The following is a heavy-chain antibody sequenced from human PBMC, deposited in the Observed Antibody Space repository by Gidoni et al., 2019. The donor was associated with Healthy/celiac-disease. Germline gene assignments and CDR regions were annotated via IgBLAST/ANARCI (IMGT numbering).Heavy chain of an antibody. J-gene: IGHJ4*02. CDR1: GFPFSSYG. V-gene: IGHV3-30*18. CDR2: ISYDGSNK. Sequence: QVQLVESGGGVVPPGRSLRLSCAASGFPFSSYGMHWVRQAPGKGLEWVAVISYDGSNKYYADSVKGRFTISRDNSKNTLYLQMNSLRAEDTAVYYCAKDRRLIQLWLSPDYWGQGTLVTVSS. D-gene: IGHD5-18*01. CDR3: AKDRRLIQLWLSPDY.